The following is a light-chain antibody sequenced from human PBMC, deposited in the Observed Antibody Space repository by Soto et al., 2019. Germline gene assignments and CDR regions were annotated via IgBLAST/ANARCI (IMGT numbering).Light chain of an antibody. CDR1: QSVSSGY. CDR2: GAS. Sequence: EIVMTHSPASLSVSPGERATLTCRASQSVSSGYLAWYQQKPGQAPRLLIYGASRRVTGIPDRFSGSGSGTDFTLTISRLEPEDFAVYHCQQYGSSPLTFGQGTKVDIK. CDR3: QQYGSSPLT. V-gene: IGKV3-20*01. J-gene: IGKJ1*01.